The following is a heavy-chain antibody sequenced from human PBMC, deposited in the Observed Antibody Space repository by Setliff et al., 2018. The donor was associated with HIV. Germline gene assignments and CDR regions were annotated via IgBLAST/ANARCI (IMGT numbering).Heavy chain of an antibody. CDR1: GFTFSDYW. V-gene: IGHV3-74*01. D-gene: IGHD3-22*01. J-gene: IGHJ3*02. CDR3: ARDTEMITTTDAFDI. Sequence: GGSLRLSCAASGFTFSDYWMHWVRQAPGKGLVWVSRITADGSSTRYADSVNGRFTISRDNAKNTMYLEMNSLRAEDTAVYYCARDTEMITTTDAFDIWGQGTMVTVSS. CDR2: ITADGSST.